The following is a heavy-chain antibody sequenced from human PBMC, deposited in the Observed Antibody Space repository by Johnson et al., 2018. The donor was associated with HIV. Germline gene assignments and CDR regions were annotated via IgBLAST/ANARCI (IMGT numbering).Heavy chain of an antibody. CDR2: IYSGGST. D-gene: IGHD4-17*01. CDR3: AKESNGDYVSFDI. J-gene: IGHJ3*02. CDR1: GFTVSSNY. V-gene: IGHV3-53*01. Sequence: VQLVESGGGLIQPGGSLRLSCAASGFTVSSNYMSWVRQAPGKGLEWVSLIYSGGSTYYADSVQGRFTISIYESRNTLQLQMNSLRAEDTAVYYCAKESNGDYVSFDIWGQGTMVTVSS.